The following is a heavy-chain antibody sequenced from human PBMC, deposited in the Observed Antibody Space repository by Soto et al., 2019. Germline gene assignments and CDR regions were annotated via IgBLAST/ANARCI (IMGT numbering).Heavy chain of an antibody. CDR2: MRDTGRT. CDR3: ARDDYGLDV. Sequence: QPGGSLRLSCAVSGFTVDSNYMSWVRQAPAKGLEWVAVMRDTGRTNYADFVEGRFTISRDDSKNMVFLQMNSLRAGDTAVYYCARDDYGLDVWGQGTTVTVSS. V-gene: IGHV3-53*01. CDR1: GFTVDSNY. J-gene: IGHJ6*02.